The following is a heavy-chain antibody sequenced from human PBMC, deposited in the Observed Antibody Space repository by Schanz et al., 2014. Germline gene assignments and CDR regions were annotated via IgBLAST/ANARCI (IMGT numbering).Heavy chain of an antibody. CDR2: ISGSGRDT. V-gene: IGHV3-21*06. Sequence: EVQLVESGGGLIQPGGSLRLSCGASGFTFSAHAMSWVRQAPGKGPEWFSAISGSGRDTYYADSVKGRFTISRDNAKSSLHLQMNSLRADDTAVYYCARDGVAATTDFEYWGQGALVTVSS. J-gene: IGHJ4*02. CDR3: ARDGVAATTDFEY. CDR1: GFTFSAHA. D-gene: IGHD1-1*01.